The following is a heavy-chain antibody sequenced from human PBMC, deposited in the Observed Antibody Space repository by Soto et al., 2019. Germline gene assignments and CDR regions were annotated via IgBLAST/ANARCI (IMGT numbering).Heavy chain of an antibody. Sequence: GGSLRLSCAASGFTVSSNYMIWVRQAPGKGLEWVSVIYSGGNTYYADSVKGRFTISRHNSKNTLYLQMNSLRADDTAIYYCARVINENYLSGFFDYWGQGTLVTVSS. CDR3: ARVINENYLSGFFDY. CDR1: GFTVSSNY. V-gene: IGHV3-53*04. D-gene: IGHD1-7*01. CDR2: IYSGGNT. J-gene: IGHJ4*02.